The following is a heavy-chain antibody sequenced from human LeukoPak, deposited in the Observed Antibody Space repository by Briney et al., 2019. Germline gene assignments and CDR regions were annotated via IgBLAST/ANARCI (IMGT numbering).Heavy chain of an antibody. Sequence: PSETLSLTCTVSGGSISSYYWSWIRQPPGKGLEWIGYIYYSGSTNYNPSLQSRITTTIDTSKNQFSLKLSSVTAADTAVYYCAKIIAAAGRYYMDVWGKGTTVTVSS. CDR1: GGSISSYY. CDR3: AKIIAAAGRYYMDV. CDR2: IYYSGST. V-gene: IGHV4-59*08. J-gene: IGHJ6*03. D-gene: IGHD6-13*01.